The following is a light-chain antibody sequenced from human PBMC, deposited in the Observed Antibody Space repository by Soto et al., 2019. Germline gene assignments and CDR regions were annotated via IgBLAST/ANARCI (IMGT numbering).Light chain of an antibody. Sequence: EIVMTQSPATLSVSPGERVTLSCRASQGISTNLAWYQRKPGQSPRLVIYGASTRATGIPARFRGSGSGTEFILTISSLQSEDFAVYYCQQYNNWPPMYTFGQGTKLEIK. CDR2: GAS. CDR3: QQYNNWPPMYT. J-gene: IGKJ2*01. V-gene: IGKV3-15*01. CDR1: QGISTN.